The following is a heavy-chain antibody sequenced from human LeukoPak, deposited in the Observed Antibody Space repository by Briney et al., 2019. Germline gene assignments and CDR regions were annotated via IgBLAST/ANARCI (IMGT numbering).Heavy chain of an antibody. Sequence: GGSLRLSCAASGFSFSDCGMHWVRQAPGKGLVWVSRVSDDGSTTTYADSVKGRFTISRDNAKNTLYLQMNSLRPEDTAVYYCVRHNAARAFDIWGQGTMVIVSS. CDR1: GFSFSDCG. CDR3: VRHNAARAFDI. J-gene: IGHJ3*02. CDR2: VSDDGSTT. D-gene: IGHD1-1*01. V-gene: IGHV3-74*03.